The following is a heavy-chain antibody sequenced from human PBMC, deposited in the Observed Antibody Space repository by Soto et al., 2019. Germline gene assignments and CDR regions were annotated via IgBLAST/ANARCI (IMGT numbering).Heavy chain of an antibody. CDR1: GGSFSGYY. CDR2: TNHSGST. V-gene: IGHV4-34*01. CDR3: ARGRIHDYGDYGGDY. D-gene: IGHD4-17*01. J-gene: IGHJ4*02. Sequence: SETLSLTCAVYGGSFSGYYWSWIRQPPGKGLEWIGETNHSGSTNYNPSLKSRVTISVDTSKNQFSLKLSSVTAADTAVYYCARGRIHDYGDYGGDYWGQGTLVTVLL.